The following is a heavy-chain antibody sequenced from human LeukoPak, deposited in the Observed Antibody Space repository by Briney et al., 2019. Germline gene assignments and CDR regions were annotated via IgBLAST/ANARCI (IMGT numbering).Heavy chain of an antibody. Sequence: SETLSLTCTVSGGSISSGSYYWSWIRQPAGKGLEWIGRIYTSGSTNYNPSLKSRVTISVDTSKNQFSLKLSSVTAADTAVYYCARHSGERAATGFDYWGQGILVTVSS. CDR3: ARHSGERAATGFDY. J-gene: IGHJ4*02. D-gene: IGHD6-13*01. CDR2: IYTSGST. V-gene: IGHV4-61*02. CDR1: GGSISSGSYY.